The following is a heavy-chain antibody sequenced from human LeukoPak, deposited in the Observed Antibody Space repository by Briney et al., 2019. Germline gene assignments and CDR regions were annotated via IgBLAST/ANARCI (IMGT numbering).Heavy chain of an antibody. D-gene: IGHD4-17*01. CDR1: GGSISGSSYY. CDR2: IYYSGST. Sequence: PSETLSLTCTVSGGSISGSSYYWGWIRQPPGKGLEWIGSIYYSGSTYYNPSLKSRVTISVDTSKNQFSLKLSSVTAADTAVYYCARQSVTRSDYFDYWGQGTLVTVFS. V-gene: IGHV4-39*07. CDR3: ARQSVTRSDYFDY. J-gene: IGHJ4*02.